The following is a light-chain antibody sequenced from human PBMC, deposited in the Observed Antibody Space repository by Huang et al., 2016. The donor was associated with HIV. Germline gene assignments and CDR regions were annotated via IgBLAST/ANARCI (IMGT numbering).Light chain of an antibody. J-gene: IGKJ1*01. CDR1: QSVSSY. CDR3: QQRSSWPWT. V-gene: IGKV3-11*01. CDR2: DAS. Sequence: EIVLTQSQATLSLSPGEGATLSCRASQSVSSYLGWYQQKPGQAPRLLIYDASNRATGIPARFRGGGSGTDFALAISTLGPEDSAIYYCQQRSSWPWTFGLGTKVEI.